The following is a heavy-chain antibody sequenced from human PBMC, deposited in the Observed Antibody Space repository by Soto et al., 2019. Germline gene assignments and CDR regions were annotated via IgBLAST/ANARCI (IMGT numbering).Heavy chain of an antibody. J-gene: IGHJ3*02. Sequence: ASVKVSCKASGGTFSGYTISWVRQAPGQGLEWMGRIIPILGIANYAQKFQGRVTITADKSTSTAYMELSSLRSEETAVYYCATPTPTGYSSGWADAFDIWGQGTMVTVSS. CDR1: GGTFSGYT. CDR2: IIPILGIA. CDR3: ATPTPTGYSSGWADAFDI. V-gene: IGHV1-69*02. D-gene: IGHD6-19*01.